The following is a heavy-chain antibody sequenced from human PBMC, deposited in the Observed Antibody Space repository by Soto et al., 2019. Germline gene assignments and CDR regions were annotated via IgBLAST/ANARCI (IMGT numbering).Heavy chain of an antibody. CDR2: ISSSGST. D-gene: IGHD6-6*01. J-gene: IGHJ5*02. V-gene: IGHV4-31*03. Sequence: QVQLQESGPGLVKPSQTLSLTCSVSGGSINSDSHYWTWIRQHPGKGLEWIGYISSSGSTYYCPSITSRIRISVDTSTNQFSLKLRSVTAADTAVYYCARGSFSSSSSWFDPWGQGTLVTVSS. CDR3: ARGSFSSSSSWFDP. CDR1: GGSINSDSHY.